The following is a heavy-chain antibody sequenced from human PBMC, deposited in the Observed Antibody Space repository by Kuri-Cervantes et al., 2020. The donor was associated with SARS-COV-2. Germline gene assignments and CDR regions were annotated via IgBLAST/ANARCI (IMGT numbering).Heavy chain of an antibody. V-gene: IGHV3-74*01. CDR1: GFTFSSYW. CDR3: ARDPDSSGWYAGDAFDI. Sequence: GGSLRLSCAASGFTFSSYWMHWVRQAPGKGLVWVSRINSDGSSTSYADSVKGRFTISRDNAKNTLYLQMNSLRAEDTAVHYCARDPDSSGWYAGDAFDIWGQGTMVTVSS. J-gene: IGHJ3*02. CDR2: INSDGSST. D-gene: IGHD6-19*01.